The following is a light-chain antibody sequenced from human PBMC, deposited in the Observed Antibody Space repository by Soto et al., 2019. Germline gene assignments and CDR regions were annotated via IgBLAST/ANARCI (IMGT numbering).Light chain of an antibody. J-gene: IGKJ1*01. Sequence: IVLTQSPATLSVSPGERATLSCWASQTLDSMVAWYQQQSGQAPSLLIYSASARATGVPARFSGYGSGTDFTLTISSLQSEDLVVYYCQQYKDWPTTFGQGTKVEV. CDR2: SAS. CDR3: QQYKDWPTT. CDR1: QTLDSM. V-gene: IGKV3-15*01.